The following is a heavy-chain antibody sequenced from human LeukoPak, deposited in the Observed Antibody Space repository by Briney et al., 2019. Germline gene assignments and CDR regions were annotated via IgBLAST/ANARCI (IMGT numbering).Heavy chain of an antibody. CDR2: IYYSGST. Sequence: PSETLSLTCTVSGGSISSSNHYWGWIRQPPGKGLEWIGRIYYSGSTYYYPSLKSRITISVDTSKNQFSLKLNSVTAADTAVYYCARHVSTSSCGADCYSGGMDVWGQGTTVTVSS. CDR3: ARHVSTSSCGADCYSGGMDV. CDR1: GGSISSSNHY. D-gene: IGHD2-21*02. V-gene: IGHV4-39*01. J-gene: IGHJ6*02.